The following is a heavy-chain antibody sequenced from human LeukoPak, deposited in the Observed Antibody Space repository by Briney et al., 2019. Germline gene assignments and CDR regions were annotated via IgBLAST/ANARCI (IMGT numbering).Heavy chain of an antibody. D-gene: IGHD3-10*01. CDR3: AGPGDLIDY. J-gene: IGHJ4*02. V-gene: IGHV3-7*01. CDR2: IKQDGSEK. Sequence: PGGSLRLSCAASGFTFSSYAMSWVRQAPGKGLEWVSNIKQDGSEKYYVDSVKGRFTISRDNAKNSLYLQMNSLRAEDTAVYYCAGPGDLIDYWGQGTMVTVSS. CDR1: GFTFSSYA.